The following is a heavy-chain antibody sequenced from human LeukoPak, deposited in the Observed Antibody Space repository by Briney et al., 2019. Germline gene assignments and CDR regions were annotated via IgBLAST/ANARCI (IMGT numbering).Heavy chain of an antibody. Sequence: GGSLRLSCAASGFTFSSYWMSWVRQAPGKGLEWVANIKQDGSEKYYVDSVKGRFTISRDKAKNSLYLQMNSLRAEDTAVYYCARDDYGDYEFFDYWGQGTLVTVSS. CDR1: GFTFSSYW. J-gene: IGHJ4*02. CDR2: IKQDGSEK. V-gene: IGHV3-7*01. CDR3: ARDDYGDYEFFDY. D-gene: IGHD4-17*01.